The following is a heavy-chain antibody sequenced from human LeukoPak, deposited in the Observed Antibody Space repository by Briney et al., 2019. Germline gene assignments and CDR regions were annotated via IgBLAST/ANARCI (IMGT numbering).Heavy chain of an antibody. CDR2: ISGSGGSR. CDR3: VKGGQYSSSSHFDY. Sequence: GGSLRLSCAASGFTFSSWVRQAPGKGLEWVSTISGSGGSRSYADSVKGRFTISRDNSKDTMFLQMSSLRPEDTAVYYCVKGGQYSSSSHFDYWGQGTLVTVSS. CDR1: GFTFSS. J-gene: IGHJ4*02. D-gene: IGHD6-6*01. V-gene: IGHV3-23*01.